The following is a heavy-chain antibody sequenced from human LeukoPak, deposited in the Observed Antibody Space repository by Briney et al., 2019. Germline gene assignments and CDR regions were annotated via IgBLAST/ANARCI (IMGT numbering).Heavy chain of an antibody. CDR3: APGYCSSTSCPVGY. D-gene: IGHD2-2*01. Sequence: GRSLRLSCAASGFTFSSYAMHWARQAPGKGLEWVAVISYDGSNKYHADSVKGRFTISRDNSKNTLYLQMNSLRAEDTAVYYCAPGYCSSTSCPVGYWGQGTLVTVSS. V-gene: IGHV3-30-3*01. J-gene: IGHJ4*02. CDR2: ISYDGSNK. CDR1: GFTFSSYA.